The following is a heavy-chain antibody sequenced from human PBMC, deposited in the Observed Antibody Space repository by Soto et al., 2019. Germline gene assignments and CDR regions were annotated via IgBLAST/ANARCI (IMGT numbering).Heavy chain of an antibody. CDR1: GFTFSSYW. CDR3: ARGGPVGSYYYYYMDV. CDR2: IKQDGSEK. Sequence: GGSLRLSCAASGFTFSSYWMSWVRQAQGKGLEWVANIKQDGSEKYYVDSVKGRFTISRDNAKNSLYLQMNSLRAEDTAVYYCARGGPVGSYYYYYMDVWGKGTTVTVSS. V-gene: IGHV3-7*03. J-gene: IGHJ6*03. D-gene: IGHD1-26*01.